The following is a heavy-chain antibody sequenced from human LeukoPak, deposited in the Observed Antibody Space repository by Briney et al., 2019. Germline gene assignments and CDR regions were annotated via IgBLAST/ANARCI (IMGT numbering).Heavy chain of an antibody. V-gene: IGHV4-59*08. Sequence: SETLSLTCTVSGGSISSYYWSWIRQPPGKGLEWIGYIYYSGSTNYNPSLKSRVTISVDTSKNQFSLKLSSVTAAGTAVYYCARARGYSYGQADAFDIWGQGTMVTVSS. D-gene: IGHD5-18*01. J-gene: IGHJ3*02. CDR2: IYYSGST. CDR1: GGSISSYY. CDR3: ARARGYSYGQADAFDI.